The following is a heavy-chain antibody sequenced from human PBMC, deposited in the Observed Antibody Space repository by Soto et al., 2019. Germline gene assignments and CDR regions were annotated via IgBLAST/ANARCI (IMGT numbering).Heavy chain of an antibody. CDR3: ARRVYNLNYQPEAFDI. D-gene: IGHD1-7*01. J-gene: IGHJ3*02. CDR1: GGSISSSSYY. V-gene: IGHV4-39*01. Sequence: SETLSLTCTVYGGSISSSSYYWGWIRQPPGKGLEWIGSIYYSGSTYYNPSLKSRVTISVDTSKNQFSLKLSSVTAADTAVYYCARRVYNLNYQPEAFDIWGQGTIGTV. CDR2: IYYSGST.